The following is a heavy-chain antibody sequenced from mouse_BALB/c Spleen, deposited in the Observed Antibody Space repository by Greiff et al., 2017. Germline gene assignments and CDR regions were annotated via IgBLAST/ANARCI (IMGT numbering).Heavy chain of an antibody. J-gene: IGHJ4*01. D-gene: IGHD2-4*01. CDR1: GYAFSSYW. Sequence: VKLQQSGAELVRPGSSVKISCKASGYAFSSYWMNWVKQRPGQGLEWIGQIYPGDGDTNYNGKFKGKATLTADKSSSTAYMQLSSLTSEDSAVYFCARDKSYDYGAMDYWGQGTSVTVSS. CDR3: ARDKSYDYGAMDY. V-gene: IGHV1-80*01. CDR2: IYPGDGDT.